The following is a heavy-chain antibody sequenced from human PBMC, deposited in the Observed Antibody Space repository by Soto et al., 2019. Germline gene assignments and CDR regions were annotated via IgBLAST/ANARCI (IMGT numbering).Heavy chain of an antibody. CDR2: IIPILGIA. Sequence: RRSPRQAPGQGLEWMGRIIPILGIANYAQKFQGRVTITADKSTSTAYMELSSLRSEDTAVYDGASDLIRSSSSGGWRHGTLDTVSP. J-gene: IGHJ4*01. D-gene: IGHD6-19*01. CDR3: ASDLIRSSSSGG. V-gene: IGHV1-69*04.